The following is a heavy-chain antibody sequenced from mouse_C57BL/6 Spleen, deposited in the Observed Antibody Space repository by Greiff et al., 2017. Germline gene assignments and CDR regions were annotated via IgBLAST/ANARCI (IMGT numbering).Heavy chain of an antibody. J-gene: IGHJ1*03. V-gene: IGHV1-81*01. D-gene: IGHD1-1*01. CDR1: GYTFTSYG. Sequence: QVQLQQSGAELARPGASVKLSCKASGYTFTSYGISWVKQRTGQGLEWIGEIYPRSGNTYYNEKFKGKATLTADKSSSTAYMELRSLTSEDSAVYFCAHYGSSLGYFDVWGTGTTVTVSS. CDR3: AHYGSSLGYFDV. CDR2: IYPRSGNT.